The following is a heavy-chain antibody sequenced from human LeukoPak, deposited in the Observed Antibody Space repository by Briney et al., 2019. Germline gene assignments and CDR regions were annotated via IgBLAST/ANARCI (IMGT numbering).Heavy chain of an antibody. CDR1: GFTFSSYA. Sequence: PGGALRLSCAASGFTFSSYAMSWVRQAPGDGLEWVSAISDSGGRTYYADSVKGRFTISRDSSKNTLYLQMNSLRAEDTAVYYCARHITGKNYFDLWGQGTLVTVSS. J-gene: IGHJ4*02. CDR2: ISDSGGRT. V-gene: IGHV3-23*01. CDR3: ARHITGKNYFDL. D-gene: IGHD3-10*01.